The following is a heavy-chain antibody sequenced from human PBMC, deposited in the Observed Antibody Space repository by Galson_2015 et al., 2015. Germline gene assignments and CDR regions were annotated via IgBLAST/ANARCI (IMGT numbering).Heavy chain of an antibody. D-gene: IGHD5-24*01. Sequence: SLRLSCAASGFTFSNYAMSWVRQAPGKGLEWVSSISGSGSRTYYADSVKGRFTISRDNSKNTLYLQMSSLRAEDTAVYYCAKGYRIKEMPTTNFDYWGQGTLVTVSS. CDR2: ISGSGSRT. J-gene: IGHJ4*02. CDR3: AKGYRIKEMPTTNFDY. CDR1: GFTFSNYA. V-gene: IGHV3-23*01.